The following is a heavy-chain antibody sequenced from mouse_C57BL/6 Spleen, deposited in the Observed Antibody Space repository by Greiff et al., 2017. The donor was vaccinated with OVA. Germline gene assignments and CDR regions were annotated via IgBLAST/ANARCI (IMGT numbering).Heavy chain of an antibody. V-gene: IGHV3-1*01. D-gene: IGHD3-3*01. CDR2: ISYSGST. Sequence: EVKLQESGPGMVKPSQSLSLTCTVTGYSITSGYDWHWIRHLPGNKLEWMGYISYSGSTNYNPSLKSRISITHDTSTNHFFLKLNSVTAEGAASYYCARDCGTDAMGYWGQGTSGTVSS. CDR1: GYSITSGYD. J-gene: IGHJ4*01. CDR3: ARDCGTDAMGY.